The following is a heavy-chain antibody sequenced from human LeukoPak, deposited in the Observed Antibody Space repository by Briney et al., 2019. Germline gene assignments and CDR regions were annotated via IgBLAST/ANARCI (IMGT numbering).Heavy chain of an antibody. CDR3: AKVRVASNYFDY. J-gene: IGHJ4*02. CDR1: GFTFSSYA. D-gene: IGHD2-21*01. CDR2: ISGSGGST. Sequence: PGGSLRLSCAASGFTFSSYAMSWVRQAPGKRLEWVSAISGSGGSTYYADSVKGRFTISRDNSKNTLYLQMNSLRAEDTAVYYCAKVRVASNYFDYWGQGTLVTVSS. V-gene: IGHV3-23*01.